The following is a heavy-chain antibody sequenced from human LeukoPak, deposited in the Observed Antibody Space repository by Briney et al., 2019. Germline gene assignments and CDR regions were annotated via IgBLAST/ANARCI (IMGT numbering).Heavy chain of an antibody. D-gene: IGHD6-19*01. V-gene: IGHV3-7*03. CDR3: TRDLAAVPGPRMDV. J-gene: IGHJ6*02. CDR2: INPDGSER. CDR1: GFSFSSYY. Sequence: GGSLRLSCAASGFSFSSYYMSWVRQAPGKGLEWVALINPDGSERYYVDSVKGRFTISRDNAKNSLYLQLDSLRDDDTAMYFCTRDLAAVPGPRMDVWGQGTTVTVSS.